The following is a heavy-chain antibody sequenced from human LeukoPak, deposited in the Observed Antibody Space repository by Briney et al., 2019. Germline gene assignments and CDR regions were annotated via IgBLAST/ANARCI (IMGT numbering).Heavy chain of an antibody. D-gene: IGHD6-19*01. Sequence: ASVKVSCKASGGTFSSYAISWVRQAPGQGLEWMGGIIPIFGTANYAQKFQGRVTITADKSTSTAYMELSSLRSEDTAVYYCAREVVRGSGWDDYWGQGTLVTVSS. CDR1: GGTFSSYA. CDR3: AREVVRGSGWDDY. J-gene: IGHJ4*02. CDR2: IIPIFGTA. V-gene: IGHV1-69*06.